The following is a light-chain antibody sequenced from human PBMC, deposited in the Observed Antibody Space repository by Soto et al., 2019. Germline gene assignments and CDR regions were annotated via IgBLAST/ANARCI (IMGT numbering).Light chain of an antibody. V-gene: IGKV3-11*01. Sequence: EIVLTQSPATLSLSPGERATLSCRASQSVSSYLAWYHQKPGQAPRLLIYDASNRATGIPARFSGSGSGTDFTLTISSLEPEDFAVYYCQQRSNWPAYNFGHGTKLEIK. J-gene: IGKJ2*01. CDR2: DAS. CDR1: QSVSSY. CDR3: QQRSNWPAYN.